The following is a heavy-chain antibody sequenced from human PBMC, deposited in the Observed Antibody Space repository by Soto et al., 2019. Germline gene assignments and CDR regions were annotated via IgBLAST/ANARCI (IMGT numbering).Heavy chain of an antibody. J-gene: IGHJ4*02. Sequence: SGPTLVNPTETLTLTCTVSGFSLSKARMGVSWIRQPPGKALEWLARIDWDDDKYYSTSLKTRLTISKDTSKNQVVLTMTNVDPVDTATYYCARLPILRGRDPYYFDYWGQGTLVTVSS. CDR3: ARLPILRGRDPYYFDY. V-gene: IGHV2-70*11. CDR2: IDWDDDK. CDR1: GFSLSKARMG. D-gene: IGHD3-10*01.